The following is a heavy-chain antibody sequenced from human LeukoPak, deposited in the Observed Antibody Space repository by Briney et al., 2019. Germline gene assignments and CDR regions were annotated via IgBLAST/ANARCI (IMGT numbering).Heavy chain of an antibody. J-gene: IGHJ5*02. CDR2: ISSSSSYI. CDR3: VPLSSRETNWFDP. Sequence: GGSLRLSCAASGFTFSSYSMNWVRQAPGKGLEWVSSISSSSSYIYYAGSVKGRFTISRDNAKNSLYLQMNSLRAEDTAVYYCVPLSSRETNWFDPWGQGTLVTVSS. D-gene: IGHD6-13*01. CDR1: GFTFSSYS. V-gene: IGHV3-21*01.